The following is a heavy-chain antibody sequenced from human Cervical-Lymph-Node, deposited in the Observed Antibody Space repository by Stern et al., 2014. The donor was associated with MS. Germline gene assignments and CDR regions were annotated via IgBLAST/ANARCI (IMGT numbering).Heavy chain of an antibody. CDR1: GWTFTYTY. V-gene: IGHV1-45*02. CDR3: ARSALYGDSEQYMMEV. CDR2: ITPYNGNV. J-gene: IGHJ6*02. Sequence: VQLVQSGSEVKKTGSSVKVACKASGWTFTYTYLHWVRQAPGQALEWMGWITPYNGNVKDSPRFQDRFTISREASLTTTYRELRSLTSEDTATYFCARSALYGDSEQYMMEVWGQGTTVTVSS. D-gene: IGHD4-17*01.